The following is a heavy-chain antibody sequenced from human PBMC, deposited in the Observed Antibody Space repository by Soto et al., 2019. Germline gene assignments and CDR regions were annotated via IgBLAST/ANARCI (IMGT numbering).Heavy chain of an antibody. CDR2: ISGSGGST. V-gene: IGHV3-23*01. D-gene: IGHD3-16*01. J-gene: IGHJ4*02. CDR3: AKHLRGPPRDYFDY. Sequence: EVQLLESGGGLVQPGGSLRLSCAASGFTFSSYAMSWVRQAPGKGLEWVSAISGSGGSTYYADSVKGLFTISRDNSKNAMYLQMNSLRADDTAVYYCAKHLRGPPRDYFDYRGQGTLVTVSS. CDR1: GFTFSSYA.